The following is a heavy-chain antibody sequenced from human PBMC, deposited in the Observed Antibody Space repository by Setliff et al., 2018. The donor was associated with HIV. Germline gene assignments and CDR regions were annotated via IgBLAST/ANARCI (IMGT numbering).Heavy chain of an antibody. Sequence: SVKVSCKASGGTFSSYVISWVRQAPGQGLEWMGGIIPIFGTANYAQKFQGRLTITADRFTSTVYMELSSLHSDDTAVYYCATDFVSGFLEWLTFDYWGQGTLVTVSS. CDR2: IIPIFGTA. CDR3: ATDFVSGFLEWLTFDY. J-gene: IGHJ4*02. CDR1: GGTFSSYV. V-gene: IGHV1-69*06. D-gene: IGHD3-3*01.